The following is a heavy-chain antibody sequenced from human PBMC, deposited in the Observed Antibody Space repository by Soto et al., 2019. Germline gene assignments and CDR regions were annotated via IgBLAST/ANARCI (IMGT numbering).Heavy chain of an antibody. CDR3: ARDPLTEFGVVTNPKPDNWFDP. J-gene: IGHJ5*02. V-gene: IGHV3-74*01. Sequence: GGSLRLSCAASGFTFSSYWMHWVRQAPGKGLVWVSRINSDGSSTSYADSVKGRFTISRDNAKNTLYLQMNSLRAEDTAVYYCARDPLTEFGVVTNPKPDNWFDPWGQGTLVTVSS. CDR2: INSDGSST. D-gene: IGHD3-3*01. CDR1: GFTFSSYW.